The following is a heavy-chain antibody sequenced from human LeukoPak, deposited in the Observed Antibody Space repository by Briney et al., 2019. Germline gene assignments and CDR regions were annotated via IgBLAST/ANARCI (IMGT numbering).Heavy chain of an antibody. V-gene: IGHV3-23*01. CDR1: GFTFSSYA. Sequence: AGGSLRLSCAASGFTFSSYAMSWVRQAPGKGLEWVSAISGSGGSTYYADSVKGRFTISRDNSKNTLYLQMNSLRAEDTAVYYCAKDMVRGHSPEGAGMDVWGKGTTVTVSS. J-gene: IGHJ6*04. CDR2: ISGSGGST. D-gene: IGHD3-10*01. CDR3: AKDMVRGHSPEGAGMDV.